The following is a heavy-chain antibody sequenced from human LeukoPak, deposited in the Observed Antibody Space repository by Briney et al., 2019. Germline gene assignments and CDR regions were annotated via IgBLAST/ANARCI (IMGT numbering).Heavy chain of an antibody. Sequence: GGSLRLSCAASGFTFSDYYMSWIRQAPGKGLEWVSYISSSGSTIYYADSVKGRFTISRDNAKNSLYLQMNSLRAEDTAVYYCRAETTVTTGKHWYFDLWGRGTLVTVSS. D-gene: IGHD4-17*01. J-gene: IGHJ2*01. CDR3: RAETTVTTGKHWYFDL. V-gene: IGHV3-11*01. CDR1: GFTFSDYY. CDR2: ISSSGSTI.